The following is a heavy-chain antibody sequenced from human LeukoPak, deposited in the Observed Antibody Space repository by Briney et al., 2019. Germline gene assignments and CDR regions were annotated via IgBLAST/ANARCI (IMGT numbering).Heavy chain of an antibody. D-gene: IGHD6-13*01. CDR1: GYTFSSYD. CDR2: MNPNSGNT. V-gene: IGHV1-8*01. CDR3: ARGIGSWFVGAFDI. Sequence: ASVKVSCKASGYTFSSYDINWVRQATGQGLERMGWMNPNSGNTGYAQKFQGRVTMHRNTSISTAYMELSSLRSEDTAVYYCARGIGSWFVGAFDIWGQGTMVTVSS. J-gene: IGHJ3*02.